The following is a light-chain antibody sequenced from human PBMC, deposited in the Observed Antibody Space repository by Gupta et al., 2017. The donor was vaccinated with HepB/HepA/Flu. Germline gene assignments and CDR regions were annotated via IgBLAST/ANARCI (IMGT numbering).Light chain of an antibody. CDR1: QSVSSY. J-gene: IGKJ3*01. CDR3: QQRGA. CDR2: DAS. Sequence: EIVLTQSPATLSLSPGERATLSCRASQSVSSYLAWYQQKPGQAPRLLIYDASNRATGIPARFIGSGSGTDFTLTISSLEPEDFAVYYCQQRGAFGPGTKVDIK. V-gene: IGKV3-11*01.